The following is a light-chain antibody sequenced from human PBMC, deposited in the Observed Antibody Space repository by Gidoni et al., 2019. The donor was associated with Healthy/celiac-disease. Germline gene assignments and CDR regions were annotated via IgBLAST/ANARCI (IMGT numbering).Light chain of an antibody. CDR2: DAS. CDR3: QQYDNLPIT. V-gene: IGKV1-33*01. J-gene: IGKJ5*01. CDR1: QDISNY. Sequence: DIQMPQSPSSLSASVGDRVTITCQASQDISNYLNWYQQKPGKAPKLLIYDASNWETGVPSRFSGSGSGTDFTFTISSLQPEDIATYYCQQYDNLPITFGQGTRLEIK.